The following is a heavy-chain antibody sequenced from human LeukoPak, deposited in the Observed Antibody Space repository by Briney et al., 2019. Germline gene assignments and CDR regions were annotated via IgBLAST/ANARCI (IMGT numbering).Heavy chain of an antibody. CDR1: GFTFSNYA. CDR2: ISHDRSKN. J-gene: IGHJ3*02. CDR3: ASAFDI. Sequence: GGSLRLSCAASGFTFSNYAMHWARQAPGKGLEWVAFISHDRSKNCHAADVKGRFTISRDNSKNTLYLQMNSLRAEDTAVYYCASAFDIWGQGTMVTVSS. V-gene: IGHV3-30*14.